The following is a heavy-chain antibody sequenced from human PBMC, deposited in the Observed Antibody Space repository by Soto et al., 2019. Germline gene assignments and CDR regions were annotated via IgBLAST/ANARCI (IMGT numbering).Heavy chain of an antibody. CDR3: ARAGFDSGHFDY. D-gene: IGHD2-15*01. J-gene: IGHJ4*02. CDR2: IHHSGTT. CDR1: TGSLTSNYW. V-gene: IGHV4-4*02. Sequence: SETLSLTCVVSTGSLTSNYWWTWVRQPPGKGLEWIGEIHHSGTTDYNPSLGSRVTISLDKSNDHFSLNLSSVTAADTAVYFCARAGFDSGHFDYWGQGTLVTVSS.